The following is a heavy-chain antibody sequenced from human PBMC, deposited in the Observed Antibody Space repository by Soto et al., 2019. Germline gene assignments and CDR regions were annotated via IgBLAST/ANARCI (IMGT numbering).Heavy chain of an antibody. CDR3: GSNKGYCSRATRFPPHRIDF. D-gene: IGHD2-15*01. J-gene: IGHJ4*02. CDR1: GGSISSGDFY. V-gene: IGHV4-30-4*01. CDR2: IYYSERA. Sequence: QVQLQESGPGLVKPSQTLSLTCTVSGGSISSGDFYWSWIRQPPGKGPEWIGYIYYSERAYYNPSLESRVSISLDTSRNQFSLDLSAVTVADTAVYYYGSNKGYCSRATRFPPHRIDFWGQGTLVTVSS.